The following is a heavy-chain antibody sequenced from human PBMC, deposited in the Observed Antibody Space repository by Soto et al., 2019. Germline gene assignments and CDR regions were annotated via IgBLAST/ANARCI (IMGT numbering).Heavy chain of an antibody. V-gene: IGHV1-2*02. CDR2: INPNSGGT. CDR3: AREGLPARIHSD. J-gene: IGHJ4*02. CDR1: GYTFTGFF. D-gene: IGHD2-2*01. Sequence: ASVKVSCKVSGYTFTGFFLHWVRQAPGQGLEWLGWINPNSGGTNYAKDFQGRVSMTRDTSISTAYLEVTNLISDDTAVYYCAREGLPARIHSDRGQGTLVTVSS.